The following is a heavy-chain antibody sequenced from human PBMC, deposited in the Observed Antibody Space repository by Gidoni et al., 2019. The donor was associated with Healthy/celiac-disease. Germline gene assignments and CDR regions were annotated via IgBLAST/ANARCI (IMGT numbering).Heavy chain of an antibody. CDR2: ISYDGSNK. V-gene: IGHV3-30*04. Sequence: QVQLVESGGGVVQPGRSLRLSCAASGLPFSSYAMPWFRQAPGKGLEWVAVISYDGSNKYYADSVKGRFTISRDNSKNTLYLQMNSLRAEDTAVYYCARDHCTGGVCSMIYYYYYGMDVWGQGTTVTVSS. CDR1: GLPFSSYA. J-gene: IGHJ6*02. D-gene: IGHD2-8*02. CDR3: ARDHCTGGVCSMIYYYYYGMDV.